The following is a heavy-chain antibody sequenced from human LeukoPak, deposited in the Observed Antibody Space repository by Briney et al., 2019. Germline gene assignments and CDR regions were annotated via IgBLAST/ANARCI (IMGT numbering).Heavy chain of an antibody. CDR1: VGSFSGYY. Sequence: SETLSLTCAVYVGSFSGYYWSWIRQPPGKGLEWIGEINHSGSTNYNPSLKSRATISVDTSKNQFSLKVSSVTAADTAVYYCARGGSYYPPNFDYWGQGTLVTVSS. CDR3: ARGGSYYPPNFDY. V-gene: IGHV4-34*01. J-gene: IGHJ4*02. D-gene: IGHD1-26*01. CDR2: INHSGST.